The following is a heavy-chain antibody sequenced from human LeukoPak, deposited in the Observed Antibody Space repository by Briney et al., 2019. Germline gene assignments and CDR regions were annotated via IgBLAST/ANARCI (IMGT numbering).Heavy chain of an antibody. CDR3: ARRGSSWKGGYYYYYMDV. CDR2: IYTSGGT. Sequence: SETLSLTCTVSGDSLSSYYWSWIRQPAGKGLQWIGRIYTSGGTNYNPSLKSRVTMSVDTSKNQLSLKLSSVTAADTAVYYCARRGSSWKGGYYYYYMDVWGKGTTVTISS. J-gene: IGHJ6*03. CDR1: GDSLSSYY. D-gene: IGHD6-13*01. V-gene: IGHV4-4*07.